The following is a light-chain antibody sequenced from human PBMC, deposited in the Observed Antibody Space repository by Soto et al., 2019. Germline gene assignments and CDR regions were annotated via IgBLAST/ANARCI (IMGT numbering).Light chain of an antibody. J-gene: IGKJ2*03. CDR3: QQSYRTPYS. CDR1: EAVGKY. CDR2: GTS. Sequence: DIQMPQSPSSLSASIGDRVTLTCRASEAVGKYLNWYQQKPGTAPRLLIFGTSKLQSGVPSRFSGSGSGTDFTLTISSLQREDFATYHCQQSYRTPYSFGQGTKLEIK. V-gene: IGKV1-39*01.